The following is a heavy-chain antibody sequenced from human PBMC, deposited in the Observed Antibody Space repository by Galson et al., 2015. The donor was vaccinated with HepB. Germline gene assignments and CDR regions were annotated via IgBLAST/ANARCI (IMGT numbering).Heavy chain of an antibody. V-gene: IGHV3-23*01. Sequence: SLRLSCAAPGFTFSSYAMSWVRQAPGKGLEWVSTVSGTGGSTYYADSVKGRFTISRDNSKNTPYLQMNSLRVEDTAVYYCAKAAAGTRFYNYHYMDVWGKGTTVTVSS. D-gene: IGHD6-13*01. CDR2: VSGTGGST. CDR1: GFTFSSYA. J-gene: IGHJ6*03. CDR3: AKAAAGTRFYNYHYMDV.